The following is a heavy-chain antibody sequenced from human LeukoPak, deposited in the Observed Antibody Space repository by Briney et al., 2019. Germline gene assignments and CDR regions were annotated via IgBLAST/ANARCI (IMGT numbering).Heavy chain of an antibody. J-gene: IGHJ5*02. CDR2: INHSGST. CDR1: GGSFSGYY. CDR3: ARGTDSSGWYYWFDP. V-gene: IGHV4-34*01. Sequence: SETLSLTCAVYGGSFSGYYWSWIRQPPGKGLEWIGEINHSGSTNYNPSLKGRVTISVDTSKNQFSLKLSSVTAADTAVYYCARGTDSSGWYYWFDPWGQGTLVTVSS. D-gene: IGHD6-19*01.